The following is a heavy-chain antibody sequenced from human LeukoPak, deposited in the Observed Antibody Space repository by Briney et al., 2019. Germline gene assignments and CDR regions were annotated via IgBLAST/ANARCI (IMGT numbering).Heavy chain of an antibody. J-gene: IGHJ4*02. CDR3: AKAPVTTCSGAYCYPFDY. D-gene: IGHD2-15*01. CDR1: GFTLSSYA. V-gene: IGHV3-23*01. CDR2: ISVSGNT. Sequence: GGSLRFSCAASGFTLSSYAMSWVRQGPGKGLEWVSAISVSGNTYHADSVKGRFTISRDSYKNTLYLQMNSLRAEDAAVYYCAKAPVTTCSGAYCYPFDYWGQGTLVTVSS.